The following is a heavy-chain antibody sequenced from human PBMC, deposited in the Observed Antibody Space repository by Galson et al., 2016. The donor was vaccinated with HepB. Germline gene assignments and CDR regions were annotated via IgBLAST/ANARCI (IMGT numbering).Heavy chain of an antibody. CDR3: AADLMSTGSPFYVFDI. D-gene: IGHD1-1*01. J-gene: IGHJ3*02. CDR1: GFNFRTSA. V-gene: IGHV1-58*01. CDR2: IVGSGNT. Sequence: SVKVSCKASGFNFRTSAVQWVRQARGQRPEWIGWIVGSGNTNYAQKFQARVTISRDMSTSTAYMELRSLRSEDTAICYCAADLMSTGSPFYVFDIWGQGTMVTVSS.